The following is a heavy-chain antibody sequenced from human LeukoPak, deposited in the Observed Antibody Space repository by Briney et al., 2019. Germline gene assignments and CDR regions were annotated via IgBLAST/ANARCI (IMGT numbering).Heavy chain of an antibody. CDR2: IYYSGST. J-gene: IGHJ5*02. D-gene: IGHD2-2*01. Sequence: PSETLSLTCAVHGGSFSGYYWSWIRQPPGKGLEWIGSIYYSGSTYYNPSLKSRVTISVDTSKNQFSLKLSSVTAADTAVYYCGGYCSSTSCYGFDPWGQGTLVTVSS. CDR3: GGYCSSTSCYGFDP. V-gene: IGHV4-34*01. CDR1: GGSFSGYY.